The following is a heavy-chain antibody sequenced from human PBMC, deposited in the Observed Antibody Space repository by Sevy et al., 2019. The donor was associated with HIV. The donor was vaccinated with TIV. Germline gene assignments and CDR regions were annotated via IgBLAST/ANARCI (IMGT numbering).Heavy chain of an antibody. CDR2: IWNDRQNK. Sequence: GGSLRLSCAASGFTFSNYGMHWVRQAPGKGLEWVAVIWNDRQNKHYGDFVKGRFTISRDNSKNTLYLQMNSLRVEDTAVYYCASLPNNYYDISEYSGDNAFDLWGRRTMVTVSS. V-gene: IGHV3-33*03. J-gene: IGHJ3*01. CDR1: GFTFSNYG. D-gene: IGHD3-22*01. CDR3: ASLPNNYYDISEYSGDNAFDL.